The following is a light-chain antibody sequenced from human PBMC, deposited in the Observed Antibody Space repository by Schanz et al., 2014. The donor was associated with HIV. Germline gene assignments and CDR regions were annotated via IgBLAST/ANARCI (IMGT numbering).Light chain of an antibody. CDR2: LGS. V-gene: IGKV2-28*01. CDR3: MQALQTPLT. Sequence: DIVMTQSPVSLSVTPGEPASISCRSSQSLLHSNGHKYLDWYLQKPGQSPQLLIYLGSNRASGVPDRFSGSGSGTDFTLKISRVEAEDVGIYYCMQALQTPLTFGGGTKVEIK. J-gene: IGKJ4*01. CDR1: QSLLHSNGHKY.